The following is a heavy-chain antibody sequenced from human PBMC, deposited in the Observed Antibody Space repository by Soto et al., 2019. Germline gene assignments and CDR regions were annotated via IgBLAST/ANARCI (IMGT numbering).Heavy chain of an antibody. CDR3: ARGSPLAVVISS. CDR2: INAGNGNT. D-gene: IGHD2-21*01. V-gene: IGHV1-3*01. CDR1: GYTFTSYA. J-gene: IGHJ4*02. Sequence: ASVKVSCKASGYTFTSYAMHWVRQAPGQRLEWMGWINAGNGNTKYSQKFQGRVTITRDTSASTAYMELSSLRSEDTAVYYCARGSPLAVVISSWGQGTLVTVSS.